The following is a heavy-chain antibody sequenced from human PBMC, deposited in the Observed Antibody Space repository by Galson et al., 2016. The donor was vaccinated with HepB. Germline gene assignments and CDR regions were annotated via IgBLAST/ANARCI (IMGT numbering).Heavy chain of an antibody. J-gene: IGHJ4*02. CDR1: GITFNTYA. V-gene: IGHV3-23*01. CDR3: AKGRTGTTGPVEY. D-gene: IGHD1-1*01. Sequence: SLRLSCAASGITFNTYAMSWVRQAPGKGLEWVSTLSASGGATYYSDSVKGRFTISGDNSKNTLYLQMNSLRDEDTAVYYCAKGRTGTTGPVEYWGQGTLVTVSS. CDR2: LSASGGAT.